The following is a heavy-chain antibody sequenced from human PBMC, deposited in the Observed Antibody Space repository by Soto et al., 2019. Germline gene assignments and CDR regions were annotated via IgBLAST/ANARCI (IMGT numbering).Heavy chain of an antibody. CDR1: GGSISSYY. J-gene: IGHJ6*02. CDR3: ARGPNYYDSRGYNENYYYYGMDV. V-gene: IGHV4-59*01. Sequence: SETLSLTCTVSGGSISSYYWSWIRQPPGQGLEWIGYIYYSGSTNYNPSLKSRVTISVDTSKNQFSLKLSSVTAADTAVYYCARGPNYYDSRGYNENYYYYGMDVWGQGTTVTVSS. CDR2: IYYSGST. D-gene: IGHD3-22*01.